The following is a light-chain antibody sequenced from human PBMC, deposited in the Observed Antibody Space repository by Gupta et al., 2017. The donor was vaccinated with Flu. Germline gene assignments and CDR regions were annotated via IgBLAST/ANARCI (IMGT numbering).Light chain of an antibody. CDR1: QSVLYSSNNKNY. CDR2: WAS. V-gene: IGKV4-1*01. J-gene: IGKJ2*01. CDR3: QQYYSTPYT. Sequence: VSLGESATINCKSSQSVLYSSNNKNYLAWYQQKPGQPPKLLIYWASTRESGVPDRFSGSGSGTDFTLTISSLQAEDVAVYYCQQYYSTPYTFGQGTKLEIK.